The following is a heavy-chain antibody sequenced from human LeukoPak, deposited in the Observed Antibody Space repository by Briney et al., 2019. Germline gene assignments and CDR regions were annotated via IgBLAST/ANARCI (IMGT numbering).Heavy chain of an antibody. V-gene: IGHV3-7*01. Sequence: GGSLRLSCAASGFTFSSYWMSWGRQAPGQGLEWVANIRQDGSEKYYVDSVKSRFTISRDNAKNSLYLQMNSLRAEDTAVFYCARAYGDYFDCWGQGTLVTVSS. D-gene: IGHD4-17*01. CDR3: ARAYGDYFDC. CDR2: IRQDGSEK. J-gene: IGHJ4*02. CDR1: GFTFSSYW.